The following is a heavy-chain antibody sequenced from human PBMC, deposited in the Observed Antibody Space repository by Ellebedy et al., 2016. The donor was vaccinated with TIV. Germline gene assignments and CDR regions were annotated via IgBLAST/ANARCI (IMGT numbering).Heavy chain of an antibody. Sequence: MPSETLSLTCTVSGGSISSSRYYWGWIRQPPGKGLEWIGSIYCSGSTYYNPSLKSRVTISVDTSKNQFSLKLSSVTAADTAVYYCARLKATNSPFDIWGQGTMVTVSS. CDR3: ARLKATNSPFDI. J-gene: IGHJ3*02. CDR2: IYCSGST. CDR1: GGSISSSRYY. V-gene: IGHV4-39*01. D-gene: IGHD1-1*01.